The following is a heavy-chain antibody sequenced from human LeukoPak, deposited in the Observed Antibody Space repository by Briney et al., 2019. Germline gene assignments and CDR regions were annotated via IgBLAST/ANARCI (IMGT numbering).Heavy chain of an antibody. CDR2: INTNTGNP. J-gene: IGHJ6*03. CDR3: ARPRGDYDFWSGTKQVYYMDV. V-gene: IGHV7-4-1*02. CDR1: GYTFTSYH. Sequence: ASVKVSCKASGYTFTSYHMHWVRQAPGQGLEWMGWINTNTGNPTYAQGFTGRFVFSLDTSVSTAYLQISSLKAEDTAVYYCARPRGDYDFWSGTKQVYYMDVWGKGTTVTVSS. D-gene: IGHD3-3*01.